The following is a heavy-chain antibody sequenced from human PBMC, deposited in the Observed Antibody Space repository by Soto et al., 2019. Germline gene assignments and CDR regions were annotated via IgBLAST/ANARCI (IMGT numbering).Heavy chain of an antibody. V-gene: IGHV4-39*01. J-gene: IGHJ2*01. Sequence: QLQLQESGPGLVRPSETLSLNCTISGGSIDSSNYFWACVRQPPGKGLEWIGTISYCGKTYSNPSLKRRVTISVDSSKTQFSLKLTSVTPPDTSVYSCAVKNLGYFDPWGRGTLVTVSS. CDR1: GGSIDSSNYF. CDR2: ISYCGKT. D-gene: IGHD7-27*01. CDR3: AVKNLGYFDP.